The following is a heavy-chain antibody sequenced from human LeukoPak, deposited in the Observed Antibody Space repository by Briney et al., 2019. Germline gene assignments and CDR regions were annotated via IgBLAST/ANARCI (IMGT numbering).Heavy chain of an antibody. Sequence: SETLSLTCTVSGGSISSYYWSWIRQPPGKGLEWIGYMYYSGSTNYNPSLKSRVTISADTSKNQFSLKLSSVTAADTAVYYCARYGGGSREGWFDPWGQGTLVTVSS. J-gene: IGHJ5*02. CDR3: ARYGGGSREGWFDP. D-gene: IGHD1-26*01. CDR2: MYYSGST. CDR1: GGSISSYY. V-gene: IGHV4-59*01.